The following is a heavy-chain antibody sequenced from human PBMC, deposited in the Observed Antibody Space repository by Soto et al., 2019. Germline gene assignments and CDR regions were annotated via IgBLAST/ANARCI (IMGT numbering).Heavy chain of an antibody. Sequence: QVQLQESGPGLVKPSETLSFTCTVSGDSINTYYWSWIRQPPGKGLEWIAYFYKSGTTNYNPSLKSRVTISVDTSKNQFSLNLSSVTASDTAVYYCARTYDNSGPNSGGYAFDIWGQGTMLTVSS. CDR3: ARTYDNSGPNSGGYAFDI. V-gene: IGHV4-59*01. D-gene: IGHD3-22*01. J-gene: IGHJ3*02. CDR2: FYKSGTT. CDR1: GDSINTYY.